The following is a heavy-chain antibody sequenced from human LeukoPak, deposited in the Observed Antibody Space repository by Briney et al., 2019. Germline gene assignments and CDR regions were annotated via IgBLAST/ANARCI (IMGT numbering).Heavy chain of an antibody. CDR3: AREGVAGTLNGVDY. CDR1: GGFLSGYS. D-gene: IGHD6-19*01. J-gene: IGHJ4*02. Sequence: KPSETLSLTCGVYGGFLSGYSWSWIRQSPGKGLEWIGEIHHSGSTNYNPSLKSRVTMSVETSKNQLSLKLSSLTAADTAVYYCAREGVAGTLNGVDYWGQGILVTVSS. V-gene: IGHV4-34*01. CDR2: IHHSGST.